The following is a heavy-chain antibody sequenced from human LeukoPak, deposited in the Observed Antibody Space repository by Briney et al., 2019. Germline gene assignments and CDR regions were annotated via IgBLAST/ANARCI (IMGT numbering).Heavy chain of an antibody. CDR1: GFTFSSYG. Sequence: GGSLRLSCAASGFTFSSYGMSWVRQAPGKGLEWVSAISGSGGSTYYAHSVKGRFTISRDNSKNTLYLQMNSLRAEDTAVYYCAKSPPRYCSSTSCYGLVYWGQGTLVTVSS. J-gene: IGHJ4*02. CDR3: AKSPPRYCSSTSCYGLVY. CDR2: ISGSGGST. D-gene: IGHD2-2*01. V-gene: IGHV3-23*01.